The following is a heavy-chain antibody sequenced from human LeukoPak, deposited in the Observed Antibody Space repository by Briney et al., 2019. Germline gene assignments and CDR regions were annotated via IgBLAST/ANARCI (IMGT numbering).Heavy chain of an antibody. CDR3: AKVTYGSGTYGAFDY. Sequence: GESLRLACSASGFTLSSHGMGWVRQAPGKGLEWGSTISGSGDSTYYAHSVKGRFTISRDNSKNTRYLQMNSLRAEDTAVYYCAKVTYGSGTYGAFDYWGQGTLVTVSS. CDR2: ISGSGDST. D-gene: IGHD3-10*01. V-gene: IGHV3-23*01. CDR1: GFTLSSHG. J-gene: IGHJ4*02.